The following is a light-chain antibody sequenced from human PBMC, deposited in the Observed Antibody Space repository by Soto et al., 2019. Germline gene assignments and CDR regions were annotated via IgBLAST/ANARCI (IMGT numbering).Light chain of an antibody. CDR1: QSVSSN. CDR2: GAS. J-gene: IGKJ5*01. Sequence: DIVMTQSPATLSVAPGERVTFSCRASQSVSSNYLAWYQQKPGQAPRLLIYGASTRATGIPARFSGSGSGTEFTLTISSLQSEDFAVYYCQQYNNWPPITFGQGTRLEIK. V-gene: IGKV3-15*01. CDR3: QQYNNWPPIT.